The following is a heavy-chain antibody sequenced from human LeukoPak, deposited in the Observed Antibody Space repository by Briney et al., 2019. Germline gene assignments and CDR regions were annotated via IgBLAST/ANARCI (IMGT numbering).Heavy chain of an antibody. V-gene: IGHV4-4*07. CDR2: IYTSGST. Sequence: SETLSLTCTVSGGSISSYYWSWIRQPAGKGLEWIGRIYTSGSTNYNPSLKSRVTMSVDKSKNQFSLKLTSVTAADTAVYYCVRHSSISYRFFDSWGQGTLVTVSS. D-gene: IGHD6-13*01. CDR1: GGSISSYY. CDR3: VRHSSISYRFFDS. J-gene: IGHJ4*02.